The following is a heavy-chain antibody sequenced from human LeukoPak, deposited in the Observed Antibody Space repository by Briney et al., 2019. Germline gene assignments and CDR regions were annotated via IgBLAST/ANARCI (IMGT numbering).Heavy chain of an antibody. Sequence: GGSLRLSCAASGFTFSSYGMHWVRQAPGKGLEWVSAISGSGGSTYYADPVKGRFTISRDNSKNTLYLQMNSLRAEDTAVYYCAKWVTYYYDSSGYLDYWGQGTLVTVSS. CDR2: ISGSGGST. CDR1: GFTFSSYG. CDR3: AKWVTYYYDSSGYLDY. V-gene: IGHV3-23*01. D-gene: IGHD3-22*01. J-gene: IGHJ4*02.